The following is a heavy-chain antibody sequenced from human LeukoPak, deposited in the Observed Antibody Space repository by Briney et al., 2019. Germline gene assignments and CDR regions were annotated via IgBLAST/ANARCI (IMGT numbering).Heavy chain of an antibody. D-gene: IGHD2-21*02. J-gene: IGHJ1*01. Sequence: GGSLRLSCAASGFTFSTSSMHWVRQTPGKGLDWVALISSDGNNKYYADSVKGRFTISRDNSKNTLSLQMNSLRDDDTAVYYCTRDPRLREFESWGQGTLVTVSS. V-gene: IGHV3-30-3*01. CDR1: GFTFSTSS. CDR3: TRDPRLREFES. CDR2: ISSDGNNK.